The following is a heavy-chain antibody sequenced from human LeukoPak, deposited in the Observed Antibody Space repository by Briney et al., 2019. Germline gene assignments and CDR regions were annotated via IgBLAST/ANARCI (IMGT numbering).Heavy chain of an antibody. D-gene: IGHD3-10*01. CDR1: GFTFSNHW. CDR2: INRGGSRT. Sequence: GGSLRLSCAASGFTFSNHWMHWVRQAPGKGLMWVSRINRGGSRTDYADSVKGRFTISRDDAKNTLYLQLNSLRAEDTAVYYCARDRGPRTGFMVREAYDYWGQGTLVTVSS. V-gene: IGHV3-74*01. CDR3: ARDRGPRTGFMVREAYDY. J-gene: IGHJ4*02.